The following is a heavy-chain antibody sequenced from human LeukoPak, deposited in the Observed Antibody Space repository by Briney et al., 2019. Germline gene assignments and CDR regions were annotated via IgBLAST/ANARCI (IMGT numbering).Heavy chain of an antibody. V-gene: IGHV3-23*01. CDR2: ISGSGGST. D-gene: IGHD5-18*01. CDR1: GFTFSSYA. Sequence: GGSLRLSCAASGFTFSSYAMSWVRQAPGKGLEWVSAISGSGGSTYYADSVKGRLTISRDNSKNTLYLQMNSLRAEDTAVYYCANVDTAMVTGVGDYWGQGTLVTVSS. J-gene: IGHJ4*02. CDR3: ANVDTAMVTGVGDY.